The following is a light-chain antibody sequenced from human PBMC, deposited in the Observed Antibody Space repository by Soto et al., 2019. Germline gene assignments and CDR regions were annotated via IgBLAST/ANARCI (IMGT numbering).Light chain of an antibody. Sequence: ETVMTQSPATLSVLPGERATLSCRASQSVGSRLAWYQQKPGQAPRLLIYGASTGATGIPARFSGSGSGTEFTLTISSLQSEDFAVYYCQQYYNWPPYTFGQGTKLQIK. V-gene: IGKV3D-15*01. CDR1: QSVGSR. J-gene: IGKJ2*01. CDR2: GAS. CDR3: QQYYNWPPYT.